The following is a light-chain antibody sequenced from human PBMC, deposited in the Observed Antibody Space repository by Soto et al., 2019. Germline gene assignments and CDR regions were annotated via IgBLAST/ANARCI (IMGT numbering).Light chain of an antibody. CDR3: SSYAGSSNV. CDR1: SSDVGGYNY. J-gene: IGLJ1*01. Sequence: QSVLTQPPSASGSPGQSVTISCTGTSSDVGGYNYVSWYQQHPGKAPKLMIYEVNKRPSGVPDRFSGSKSGKTASLTVSGLQAEDEADYYCSSYAGSSNVFGTGTKGTVL. CDR2: EVN. V-gene: IGLV2-8*01.